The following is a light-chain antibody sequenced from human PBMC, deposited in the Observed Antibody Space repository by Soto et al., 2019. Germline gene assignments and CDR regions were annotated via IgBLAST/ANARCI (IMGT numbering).Light chain of an antibody. CDR1: QSLLHSNGFNY. Sequence: DIVMTHSPLSLPFTPGEPASISCRSSQSLLHSNGFNYLDWYLQKPGQSPQVLIYQGSNRASGVPDRFSGSVSGTDFTLTISRVEAEDVGVYDCMQALQTPRTFGQGTKVEIK. CDR2: QGS. J-gene: IGKJ1*01. V-gene: IGKV2-28*01. CDR3: MQALQTPRT.